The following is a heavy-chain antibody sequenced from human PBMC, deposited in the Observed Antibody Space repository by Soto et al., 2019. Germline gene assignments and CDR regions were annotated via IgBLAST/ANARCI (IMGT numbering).Heavy chain of an antibody. CDR2: IYYSGST. D-gene: IGHD5-12*01. CDR1: GDSIRSYY. V-gene: IGHV4-59*01. CDR3: ARAYGGFDNGLDV. Sequence: SESLSLTCTVSGDSIRSYYWTWIRQPPGKGLELIGYIYYSGSTRYNPSPKSRVTISVDMSKNQFSLKLSSVIAADTAVYYCARAYGGFDNGLDVWGQGTAVTVSS. J-gene: IGHJ6*02.